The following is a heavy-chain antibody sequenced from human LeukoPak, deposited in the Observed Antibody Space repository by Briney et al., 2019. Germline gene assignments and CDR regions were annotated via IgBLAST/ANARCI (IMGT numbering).Heavy chain of an antibody. V-gene: IGHV4-34*01. CDR1: GGSISSYY. D-gene: IGHD6-13*01. CDR3: ARSYRQQLAMDY. Sequence: SETLSLTCTVSGGSISSYYWSWIRQPPGKGLEWIGEINHSGSTNYNPSLKSRVTISVDTSKNQFSLKLSSVTAADTAVYYCARSYRQQLAMDYWGQGTLVTVSS. CDR2: INHSGST. J-gene: IGHJ4*02.